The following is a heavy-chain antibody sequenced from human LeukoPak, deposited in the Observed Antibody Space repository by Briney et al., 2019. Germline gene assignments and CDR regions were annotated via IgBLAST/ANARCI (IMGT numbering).Heavy chain of an antibody. CDR2: ISSGSSYI. J-gene: IGHJ5*02. CDR3: ARDSTTVTTGS. Sequence: GRSLRLSCAASGFTFSSSSMIWVRQAPGKGLEWVSSISSGSSYIYYADSVKGRFTVSRDNAKNSLYLQISSLRVEDTAVYYCARDSTTVTTGSWGQGTLVTVSS. D-gene: IGHD4-17*01. CDR1: GFTFSSSS. V-gene: IGHV3-21*01.